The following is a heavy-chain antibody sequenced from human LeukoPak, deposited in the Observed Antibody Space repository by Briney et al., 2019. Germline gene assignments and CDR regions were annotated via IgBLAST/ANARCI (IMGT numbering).Heavy chain of an antibody. V-gene: IGHV3-23*01. Sequence: GGSLRLSCAASGFTFSSYGITWVRQAPGKGLEWVSAISVSGGIAYYADSVKGRFTISRDNSNNTVYLQMNSLRAEDTAVYYCATHSGGYWGQGTLVTVSS. D-gene: IGHD3-10*01. J-gene: IGHJ4*02. CDR3: ATHSGGY. CDR1: GFTFSSYG. CDR2: ISVSGGIA.